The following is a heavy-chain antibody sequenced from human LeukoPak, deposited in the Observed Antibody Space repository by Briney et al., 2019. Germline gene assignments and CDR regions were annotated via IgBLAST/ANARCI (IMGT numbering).Heavy chain of an antibody. CDR2: VSPYNGNT. J-gene: IGHJ4*02. V-gene: IGHV1-18*01. CDR1: GYTFTSYG. Sequence: ASVKVSCKASGYTFTSYGISWVRQAPGQGLEWMGRVSPYNGNTYYSQRFQDRVTITKDTSTGTAYMDLRNLRTDDTAMYYCARNGRVRRVVKDLFEYWGQGTLVAVSS. D-gene: IGHD3-10*01. CDR3: ARNGRVRRVVKDLFEY.